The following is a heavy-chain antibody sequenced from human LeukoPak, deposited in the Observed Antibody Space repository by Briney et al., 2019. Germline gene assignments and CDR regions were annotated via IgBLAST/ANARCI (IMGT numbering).Heavy chain of an antibody. J-gene: IGHJ6*03. D-gene: IGHD3-22*01. CDR3: ARVTYYYDSSGYYPYYYYYVDV. CDR2: MNPNSGNT. CDR1: GYTFTSYD. V-gene: IGHV1-8*01. Sequence: GASVKASCKASGYTFTSYDINWVRQATGQGLEWMGWMNPNSGNTGYAQKFQGRVTMTRNTSISTAYMELSSLRSEDTAVYYCARVTYYYDSSGYYPYYYYYVDVWGKGTTVTVSS.